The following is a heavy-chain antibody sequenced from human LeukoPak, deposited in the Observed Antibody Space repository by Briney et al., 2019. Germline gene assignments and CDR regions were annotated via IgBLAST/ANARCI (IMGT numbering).Heavy chain of an antibody. CDR2: ISGSGGST. D-gene: IGHD3-22*01. Sequence: GGSLRLSCAASGFTFSSYAMSWVRQAPGKGMEWVSAISGSGGSTYYADSAKGRFTISRDNSKNTLYLRMNSLRAEDTAVYYCAKGMIVVVITGAYDYWGQGTLVTVSS. J-gene: IGHJ4*02. CDR1: GFTFSSYA. CDR3: AKGMIVVVITGAYDY. V-gene: IGHV3-23*01.